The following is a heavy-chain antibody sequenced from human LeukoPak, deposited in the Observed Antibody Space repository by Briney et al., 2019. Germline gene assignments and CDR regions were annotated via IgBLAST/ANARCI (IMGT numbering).Heavy chain of an antibody. CDR1: GYTLTELS. V-gene: IGHV1-24*01. Sequence: ASVKVSCKVAGYTLTELSMHWVRPAGGKGLEWMGGFDPEDGDTIYAQKIQGRVSMTEDTSTDTAYVELSSLRSEDTAVYYCATPRIRWFGEFLPAFDYWGQGTLVTVSS. J-gene: IGHJ4*02. CDR3: ATPRIRWFGEFLPAFDY. CDR2: FDPEDGDT. D-gene: IGHD3-10*01.